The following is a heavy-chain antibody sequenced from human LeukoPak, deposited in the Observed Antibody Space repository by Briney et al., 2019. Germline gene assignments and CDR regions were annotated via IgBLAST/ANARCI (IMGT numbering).Heavy chain of an antibody. CDR1: GGSFSGYY. CDR3: ARGSPLWFGELIDY. V-gene: IGHV4-34*01. CDR2: INHSGST. J-gene: IGHJ4*02. Sequence: SETLSLTCAVCGGSFSGYYWSWIRQPPGKGLEWIGEINHSGSTNYNPSLKSRVTISVDTSKNQFSLKLSSVTAADTAVYYCARGSPLWFGELIDYWGQGTLVTVSS. D-gene: IGHD3-10*01.